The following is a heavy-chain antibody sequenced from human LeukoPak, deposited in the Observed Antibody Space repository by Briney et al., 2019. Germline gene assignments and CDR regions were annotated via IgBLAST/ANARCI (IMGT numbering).Heavy chain of an antibody. D-gene: IGHD6-6*01. Sequence: GALRLSCAASGITFSMYSMNWVRQAPGKGLEWVSYISSSSSIKYYADSVKGRFTISRDNAKDSLYLQMNSLRVEDTAVYYCSGESTEYSTSGLGVWGKGTTVTVSS. CDR1: GITFSMYS. CDR3: SGESTEYSTSGLGV. CDR2: ISSSSSIK. V-gene: IGHV3-48*01. J-gene: IGHJ6*04.